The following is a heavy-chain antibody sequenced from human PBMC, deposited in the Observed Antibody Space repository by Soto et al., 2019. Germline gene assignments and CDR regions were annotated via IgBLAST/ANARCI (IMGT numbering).Heavy chain of an antibody. J-gene: IGHJ4*02. V-gene: IGHV4-39*01. Sequence: SETLSLTCTVSGYSISCSSYYWGWIRQPPGKGLEWIGNIFYSGTTYYNPSLKSRVTISVDTSKDQFSLKLRSVTAADTAVYYCESSKSYDQSDYWGQGTLVTVSS. D-gene: IGHD3-10*01. CDR2: IFYSGTT. CDR3: ESSKSYDQSDY. CDR1: GYSISCSSYY.